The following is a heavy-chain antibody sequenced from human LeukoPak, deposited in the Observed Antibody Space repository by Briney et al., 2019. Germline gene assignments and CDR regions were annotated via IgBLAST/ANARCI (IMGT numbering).Heavy chain of an antibody. CDR1: GFTFSTYN. Sequence: GGSLRLSCAASGFTFSTYNMNWVRQAPGKGLEWVAAIWHDGNNKYYVDSVKGRFTISRDNAKNSLYLQMNSLRAEDMALYYCAKDMEVGATGPFDYWGQGTLVTVSS. J-gene: IGHJ4*02. CDR3: AKDMEVGATGPFDY. V-gene: IGHV3-33*03. D-gene: IGHD1-26*01. CDR2: IWHDGNNK.